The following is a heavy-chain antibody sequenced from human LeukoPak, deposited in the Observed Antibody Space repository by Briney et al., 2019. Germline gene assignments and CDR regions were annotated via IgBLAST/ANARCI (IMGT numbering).Heavy chain of an antibody. J-gene: IGHJ2*01. Sequence: GGSLRLSCAASGFTFENYWMSWVRQVPRKGPEWVAHIKQDGSVEHYLDSVKGRFTISRDNAKNSLFLQMNSLTADDTAVYYCARDASPGYFDLWGRGTRVTVSS. CDR1: GFTFENYW. CDR3: ARDASPGYFDL. D-gene: IGHD2-15*01. CDR2: IKQDGSVE. V-gene: IGHV3-7*01.